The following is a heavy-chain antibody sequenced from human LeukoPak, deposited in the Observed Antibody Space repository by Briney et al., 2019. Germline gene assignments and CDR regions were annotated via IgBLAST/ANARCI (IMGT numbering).Heavy chain of an antibody. Sequence: PGGSLRLSCAASGFTFSTHNMNWVRQAPGKGLEWVSSISTSGNNVYYADSVKGRFTISRDNAKTSVFLQMNSLRAEDTALYYCVVTYCSGAGCYSGRYWYFDLWGRGTLVTVSS. CDR3: VVTYCSGAGCYSGRYWYFDL. J-gene: IGHJ2*01. D-gene: IGHD2-2*02. CDR2: ISTSGNNV. CDR1: GFTFSTHN. V-gene: IGHV3-21*01.